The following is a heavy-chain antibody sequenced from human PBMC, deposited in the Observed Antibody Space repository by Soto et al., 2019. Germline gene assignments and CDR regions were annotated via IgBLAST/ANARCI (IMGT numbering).Heavy chain of an antibody. CDR1: GGTYSSYA. D-gene: IGHD2-15*01. J-gene: IGHJ3*02. CDR3: ARAMVASDAFDI. Sequence: SVKVSCKASGGTYSSYAISWVRQAPGQGLEWMGGIIPIFGTANYAQKFQGRVTITADESTSTAYMELSSLRSEDTAVYYCARAMVASDAFDIWGQGTMVTVSS. CDR2: IIPIFGTA. V-gene: IGHV1-69*13.